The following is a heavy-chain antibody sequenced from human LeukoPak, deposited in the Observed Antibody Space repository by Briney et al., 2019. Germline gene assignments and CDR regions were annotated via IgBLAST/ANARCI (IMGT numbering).Heavy chain of an antibody. J-gene: IGHJ4*02. Sequence: PSETLSLTCTVSGGSISNDKYFWSWIRQPAGKGLEWIGRGYSSGSSNYNPSLESRFTISLDRSNNRFSLKLSSVTAADMAVYYCARYGSGSLDYWGQGTLVTVSS. CDR1: GGSISNDKYF. V-gene: IGHV4-61*02. CDR3: ARYGSGSLDY. CDR2: GYSSGSS. D-gene: IGHD3-10*01.